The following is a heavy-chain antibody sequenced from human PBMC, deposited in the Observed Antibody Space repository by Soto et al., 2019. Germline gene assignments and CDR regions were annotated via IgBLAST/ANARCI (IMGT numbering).Heavy chain of an antibody. CDR2: ISGSGGST. V-gene: IGHV3-23*01. D-gene: IGHD2-2*01. Sequence: GGSLRLSCAASGFTFSSYAMSWVRQAPGKGLEWVSAISGSGGSTYYADSVKGRFTISRDNSKNTLYLQMNSLRAEDTAVYYCAKFPDIVVVPAADLDYWGQGTLVSVSS. J-gene: IGHJ4*02. CDR1: GFTFSSYA. CDR3: AKFPDIVVVPAADLDY.